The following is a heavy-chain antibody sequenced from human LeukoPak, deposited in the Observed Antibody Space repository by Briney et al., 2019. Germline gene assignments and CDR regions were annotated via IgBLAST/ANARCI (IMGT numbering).Heavy chain of an antibody. J-gene: IGHJ5*02. V-gene: IGHV4-39*07. Sequence: PSETLSLTCTVSGGSISSSSYYWGWIRQPPGKGLEWIGSIYYSGSTYYNPSLKSRVTISVDTSKNQFSLKLSSVTAADTAVYYCARDRDSSSWYEGGDWFDPWGQGTLVTVSS. CDR1: GGSISSSSYY. D-gene: IGHD6-13*01. CDR3: ARDRDSSSWYEGGDWFDP. CDR2: IYYSGST.